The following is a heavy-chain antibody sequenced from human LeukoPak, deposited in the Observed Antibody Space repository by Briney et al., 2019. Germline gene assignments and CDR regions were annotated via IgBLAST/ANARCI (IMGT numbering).Heavy chain of an antibody. V-gene: IGHV1-2*06. CDR3: ARAAAAGTINFDY. D-gene: IGHD6-13*01. CDR2: INPNSGGT. CDR1: GYTFTGYY. Sequence: GASVKVSCKASGYTFTGYYMHWVRQAPGQGLEWMGRINPNSGGTNYAQKFQGRVTMTRETSISTPYMELSRLRSDDTAVYYCARAAAAGTINFDYWGQGTLVTVSS. J-gene: IGHJ4*02.